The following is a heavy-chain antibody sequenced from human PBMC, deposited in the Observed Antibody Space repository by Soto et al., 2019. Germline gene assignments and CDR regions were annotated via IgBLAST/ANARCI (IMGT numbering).Heavy chain of an antibody. V-gene: IGHV4-31*03. D-gene: IGHD2-2*01. Sequence: QVQLQESGPALVKPSQTLSLTCTVSGGSITSSGYYWSWIRQHPGEGLEWIGFTSNSGSTSYNPFLKSRVTISVDTSSNQSSLNLKSVTAADTAVYYCARGGGSTKVDYWGQGTLVTVSP. CDR3: ARGGGSTKVDY. CDR2: TSNSGST. J-gene: IGHJ4*02. CDR1: GGSITSSGYY.